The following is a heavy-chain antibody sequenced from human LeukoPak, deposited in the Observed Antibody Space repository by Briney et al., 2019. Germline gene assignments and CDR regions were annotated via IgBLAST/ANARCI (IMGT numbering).Heavy chain of an antibody. Sequence: GGSLRLSCAASGFTFSSYGMHWVRQAPGKGLEWVAFIRYDGSNKYYADSVKGRFTISRDNSKNTLYLQMNSLRAEDTAVYYCSSGVTIFGVVIQYYFDYWGQGTLVTVSS. CDR1: GFTFSSYG. CDR3: SSGVTIFGVVIQYYFDY. V-gene: IGHV3-30*02. D-gene: IGHD3-3*01. CDR2: IRYDGSNK. J-gene: IGHJ4*02.